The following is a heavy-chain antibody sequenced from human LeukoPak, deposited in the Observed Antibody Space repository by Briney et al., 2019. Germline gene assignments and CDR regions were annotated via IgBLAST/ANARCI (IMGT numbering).Heavy chain of an antibody. J-gene: IGHJ4*02. CDR3: ARGFPGYSSGRSPYYFDY. CDR2: ISYDGSNK. CDR1: GFTFSSYA. D-gene: IGHD6-19*01. Sequence: GGSLRLSCAASGFTFSSYAMHWVRQAPGKGLEWVAVISYDGSNKYYADSVKGRFTIPRDNSKNTLYLQMNSLRAEDTAVYYCARGFPGYSSGRSPYYFDYWGQGTLVTVSS. V-gene: IGHV3-30-3*01.